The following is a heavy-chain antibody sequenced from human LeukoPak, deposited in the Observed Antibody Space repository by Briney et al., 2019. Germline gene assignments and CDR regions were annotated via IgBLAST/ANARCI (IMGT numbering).Heavy chain of an antibody. CDR1: GFTFSSYA. CDR3: ATRYDRVELCVY. Sequence: PGGSLRLSCAASGFTFSSYATSWVRQAPGKGLEWVSAISGSGGSTYYADSVKGRFTISRDNSKNTLYLQMNSLRAEDTAVYYCATRYDRVELCVYWGQGTLVTVSS. J-gene: IGHJ4*02. V-gene: IGHV3-23*01. D-gene: IGHD5-12*01. CDR2: ISGSGGST.